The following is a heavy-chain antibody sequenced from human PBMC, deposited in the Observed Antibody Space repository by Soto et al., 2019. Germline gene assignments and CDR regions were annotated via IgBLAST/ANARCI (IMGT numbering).Heavy chain of an antibody. V-gene: IGHV1-46*01. J-gene: IGHJ4*02. CDR1: GYTFTSYY. CDR3: ARGGGHSYCPYED. Sequence: QVQLVQSGAEVKKPGASVKVSCKASGYTFTSYYLHWVRQAPGQGLEWMAIINPSGGSTSYAQNFQGRVTMTRDTSTSTVYMELSSLRSEDTAVYYCARGGGHSYCPYEDWGQGTLVTVSS. CDR2: INPSGGST. D-gene: IGHD5-18*01.